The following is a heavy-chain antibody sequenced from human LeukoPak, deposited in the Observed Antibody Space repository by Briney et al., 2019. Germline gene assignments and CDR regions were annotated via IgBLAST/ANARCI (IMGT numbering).Heavy chain of an antibody. CDR1: GFTFSSFE. Sequence: GGSLRLSCAGSGFTFSSFEMNWVRQAPGKGLEWVSFISSSGSTIYHADSVKGRFTISRDNAKNSLYLQMNSLRAEDTAVYYCVRDPYGDYGTYSMDVWGKGTTVTVSS. V-gene: IGHV3-48*03. J-gene: IGHJ6*03. CDR3: VRDPYGDYGTYSMDV. D-gene: IGHD4-17*01. CDR2: ISSSGSTI.